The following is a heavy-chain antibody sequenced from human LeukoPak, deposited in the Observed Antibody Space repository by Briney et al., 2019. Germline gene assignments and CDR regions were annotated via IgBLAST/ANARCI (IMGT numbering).Heavy chain of an antibody. CDR1: GFTFSSYS. V-gene: IGHV3-21*01. J-gene: IGHJ4*02. Sequence: GGSLRLSCAASGFTFSSYSMNWVRQAPGKGLEWVSSISSSSYIYYADSVKGRFTITRDNAGNSLFLQMNSLRAEDTAVYFCAREGWDTSGYYYCDFWGQGTLVTVSS. CDR2: ISSSSYI. D-gene: IGHD3-22*01. CDR3: AREGWDTSGYYYCDF.